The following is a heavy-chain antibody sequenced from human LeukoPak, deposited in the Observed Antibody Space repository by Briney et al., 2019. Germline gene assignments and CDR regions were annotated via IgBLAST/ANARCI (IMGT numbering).Heavy chain of an antibody. D-gene: IGHD2-2*01. CDR2: IYTSGST. J-gene: IGHJ3*02. CDR1: SSISSYY. Sequence: SETLSLTCTVSSSISSYYWSWIRQPPGKGLEGIGYIYTSGSTNYNPSLKSRVTISVDTSKNQFSLDPSYVTAADTAVYYCARQKCTSTSCLTKNAFDIWGQGTMVTVSS. V-gene: IGHV4-4*09. CDR3: ARQKCTSTSCLTKNAFDI.